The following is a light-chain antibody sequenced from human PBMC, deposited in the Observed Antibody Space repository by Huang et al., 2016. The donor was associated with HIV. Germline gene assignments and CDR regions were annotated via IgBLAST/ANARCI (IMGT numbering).Light chain of an antibody. J-gene: IGKJ1*01. CDR1: QRISTW. CDR2: KAS. Sequence: DIQVTQSPSTLSAFVGDRVNITCRTSQRISTWLAWYQQRPGKAPNLLISKASNLETWVPSRFSGNGSGTEFTLTINGLQPDDLATYYCQHQWT. CDR3: QHQWT. V-gene: IGKV1-5*03.